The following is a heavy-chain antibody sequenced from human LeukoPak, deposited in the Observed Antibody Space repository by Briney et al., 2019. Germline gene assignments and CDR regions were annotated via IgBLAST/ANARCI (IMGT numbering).Heavy chain of an antibody. V-gene: IGHV3-23*01. CDR1: GFTFGSHA. D-gene: IGHD3-10*01. J-gene: IGHJ1*01. CDR2: ISGSGGDT. Sequence: PGGSLRLSCAVSGFTFGSHAMSWVRQAPGKGLDWVSAISGSGGDTYYADSVKGRFTISRDNSKNTLYLQMNSLRAEDTAVYYCAKDLWFGEPWGQGTLVTVSS. CDR3: AKDLWFGEP.